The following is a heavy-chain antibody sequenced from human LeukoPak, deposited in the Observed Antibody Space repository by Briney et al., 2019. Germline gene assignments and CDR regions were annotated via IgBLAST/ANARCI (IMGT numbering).Heavy chain of an antibody. CDR2: INPSGGASGGST. J-gene: IGHJ4*02. D-gene: IGHD5-18*01. CDR1: GYTFTNYY. CDR3: ATVGYSQFFDH. Sequence: ASVKVSCKASGYTFTNYYMHWVRQAPGQGLEWMGIINPSGGASGGSTNYAQKFQGRVTMTRDTSTSTVYMELSSLRSEDTAVYYCATVGYSQFFDHWGQGTLVTVSS. V-gene: IGHV1-46*01.